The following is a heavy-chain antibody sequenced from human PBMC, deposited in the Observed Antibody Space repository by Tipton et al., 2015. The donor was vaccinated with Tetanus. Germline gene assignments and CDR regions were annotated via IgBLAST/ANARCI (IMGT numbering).Heavy chain of an antibody. J-gene: IGHJ4*02. Sequence: TLSLTCTVSGGSISSYYWSWIRQPPGKGLEWIGYIYYSGSTNYNPSLKSRVTISVDTSKNQFSLKLSSVTAADTAVYYCARGMVSWGIFPYCGQGTLVTVSS. CDR3: ARGMVSWGIFPY. CDR2: IYYSGST. D-gene: IGHD2-8*01. CDR1: GGSISSYY. V-gene: IGHV4-59*01.